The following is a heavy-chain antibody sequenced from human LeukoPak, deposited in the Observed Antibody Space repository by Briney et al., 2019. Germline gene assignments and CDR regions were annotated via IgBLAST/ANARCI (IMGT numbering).Heavy chain of an antibody. D-gene: IGHD2-2*01. V-gene: IGHV1-2*02. Sequence: ASVKVSCKASGYTFTGYYMYWVRQAPGQGLEWMGWINPNSGGTNYAQKFQGRVTMTRDTSISTAYMDLSSLTSDDTAVDYCARDEPGIVVVPAAPSHWGQGTLVTVSS. CDR3: ARDEPGIVVVPAAPSH. CDR2: INPNSGGT. CDR1: GYTFTGYY. J-gene: IGHJ4*02.